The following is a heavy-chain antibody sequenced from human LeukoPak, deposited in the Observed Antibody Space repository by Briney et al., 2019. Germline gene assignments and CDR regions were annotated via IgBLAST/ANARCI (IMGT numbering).Heavy chain of an antibody. J-gene: IGHJ4*02. CDR3: ATETIGRHYDY. Sequence: GGSLRLSCAASGFTFSSCGFNWVRQAPGKGLEWVSSIGPTGTDRYYADSVRGRFAISRDNAKNSMYLQMDSLRDEDTAVYYCATETIGRHYDYWGQGTLLTVSS. CDR2: IGPTGTDR. D-gene: IGHD1-14*01. CDR1: GFTFSSCG. V-gene: IGHV3-21*01.